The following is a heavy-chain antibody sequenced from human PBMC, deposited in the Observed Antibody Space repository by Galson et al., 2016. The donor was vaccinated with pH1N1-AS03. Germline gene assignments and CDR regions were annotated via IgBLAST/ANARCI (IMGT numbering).Heavy chain of an antibody. CDR3: AKSPGYCSAGSCSDQGYFDY. D-gene: IGHD2-15*01. Sequence: SLRLSCAASGFTFSIYGMHWVRQAPGKGLEWVAFMRYDGSNKYYADSVKGRFTISRDNSKNTLYLQMNSLRAGDTALYYCAKSPGYCSAGSCSDQGYFDYWGQGTLVTVSS. CDR1: GFTFSIYG. CDR2: MRYDGSNK. J-gene: IGHJ4*02. V-gene: IGHV3-30*02.